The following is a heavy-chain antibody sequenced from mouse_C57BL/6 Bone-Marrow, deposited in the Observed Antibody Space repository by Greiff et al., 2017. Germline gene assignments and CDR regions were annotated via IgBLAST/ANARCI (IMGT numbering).Heavy chain of an antibody. J-gene: IGHJ1*03. CDR3: ARHTTVVATSWYFDV. CDR2: INPNNGGT. D-gene: IGHD1-1*01. CDR1: GYTFTDYN. V-gene: IGHV1-18*01. Sequence: EVQLQQSGPELVKPGASVKIPCKASGYTFTDYNMDWVKQSHGKSLEWIGDINPNNGGTIYNQKFKGKDTLTVDKSSSTAYMELRSLTSEDTAVYYCARHTTVVATSWYFDVWGTGTTVTVSS.